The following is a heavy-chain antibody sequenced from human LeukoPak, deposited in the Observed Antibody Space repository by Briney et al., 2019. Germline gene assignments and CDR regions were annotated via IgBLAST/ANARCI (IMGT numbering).Heavy chain of an antibody. CDR1: GGSFSGYY. D-gene: IGHD4-11*01. CDR2: ITHSGST. Sequence: SETLSLTCAVYGGSFSGYYWSWIRQPPGKGLEWIGEITHSGSTNHNPSLKSRLIISLDTSKTQFFLKVNSVSAADTAVYYCAGIYSDYSHLRFSYYYYYMDVWGKGTTFTVSS. J-gene: IGHJ6*03. V-gene: IGHV4-34*01. CDR3: AGIYSDYSHLRFSYYYYYMDV.